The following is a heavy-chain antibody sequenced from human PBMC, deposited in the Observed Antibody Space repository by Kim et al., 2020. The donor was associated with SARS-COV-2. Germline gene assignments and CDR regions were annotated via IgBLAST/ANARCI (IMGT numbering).Heavy chain of an antibody. D-gene: IGHD6-13*01. Sequence: ASVKVSCKVSGYTLTELSMHWVRQAPGKGLEWMGGFDPEDGETIYAQKFQGRVTMTEDTSTDPAYMELSCLRSEDTAGYYCATWNLPRLYSSSCHAFDIWGQGTMVTVSS. J-gene: IGHJ3*02. V-gene: IGHV1-24*01. CDR1: GYTLTELS. CDR2: FDPEDGET. CDR3: ATWNLPRLYSSSCHAFDI.